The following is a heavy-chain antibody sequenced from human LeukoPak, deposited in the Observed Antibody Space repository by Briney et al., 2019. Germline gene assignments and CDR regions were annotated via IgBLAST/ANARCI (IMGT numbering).Heavy chain of an antibody. CDR2: INPSGDFR. Sequence: ASVKVSCKPSGYTFGTHWMHWVRQAPGQGLEWMAIINPSGDFRSYAQKFQGRVTVTRDMSTRTVYMELSDLRPGDTALYYCARDYSGQWEQLTGWWIDPWGQGTLVTVSS. CDR3: ARDYSGQWEQLTGWWIDP. CDR1: GYTFGTHW. J-gene: IGHJ5*02. D-gene: IGHD1-26*01. V-gene: IGHV1-46*01.